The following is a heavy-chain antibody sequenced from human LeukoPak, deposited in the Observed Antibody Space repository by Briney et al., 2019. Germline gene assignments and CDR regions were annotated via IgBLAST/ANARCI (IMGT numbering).Heavy chain of an antibody. CDR3: ARDQAAEYYFRN. CDR2: ISGSGGRP. D-gene: IGHD6-13*01. CDR1: GFTFSSYA. V-gene: IGHV3-23*01. Sequence: GGSLRLSCAASGFTFSSYAMSWVRQAPGKGLEWVSVISGSGGRPYYEDSVKGRFTISRDNSKNTLYLQMNSLRAEDTAVYYCARDQAAEYYFRNWGQGTLVAVSS. J-gene: IGHJ4*02.